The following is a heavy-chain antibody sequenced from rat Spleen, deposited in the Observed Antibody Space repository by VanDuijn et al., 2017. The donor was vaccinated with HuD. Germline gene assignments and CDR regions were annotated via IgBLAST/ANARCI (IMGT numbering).Heavy chain of an antibody. D-gene: IGHD1-1*01. CDR3: ARRPYYYSAYFDY. J-gene: IGHJ2*01. V-gene: IGHV5-17*01. Sequence: EVQLVESGGGLVQPGRSLKLSCAASGFTFSDYAMAWVRQAPKKGLEWVATIIYDGNSTYYRDSVKGRFNISRDNAKSTLYLQMDSLRSEDTATYYCARRPYYYSAYFDYWGQGVMVTVSS. CDR2: IIYDGNST. CDR1: GFTFSDYA.